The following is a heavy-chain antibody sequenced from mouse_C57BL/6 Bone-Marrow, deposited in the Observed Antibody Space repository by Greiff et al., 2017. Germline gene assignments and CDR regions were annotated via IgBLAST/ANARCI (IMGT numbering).Heavy chain of an antibody. CDR1: GFNIKDDY. Sequence: EVQGVESGAELVRPGASVKLSCTASGFNIKDDYMHWVKQRPEQGLEWIGWIDPENGDTEYASKFQGKATITADTSSNTAYLQLSSLTSEDTAVYYCTTWGSNYVYFDYWGQGTTLTVSS. CDR2: IDPENGDT. J-gene: IGHJ2*01. V-gene: IGHV14-4*01. D-gene: IGHD2-5*01. CDR3: TTWGSNYVYFDY.